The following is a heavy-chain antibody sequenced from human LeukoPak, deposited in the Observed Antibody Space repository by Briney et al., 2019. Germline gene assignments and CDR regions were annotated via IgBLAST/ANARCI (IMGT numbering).Heavy chain of an antibody. Sequence: GGSLRLSCAASGFTFSSYYMHWVRQAPGKGLVWVSRINYDGSSTSYADSVKGRFTISRDNAKNTLYLQMNSLRAEDTAVYYCTSNWGSDFGGQGTLVTVFS. CDR1: GFTFSSYY. V-gene: IGHV3-74*01. D-gene: IGHD7-27*01. J-gene: IGHJ4*02. CDR2: INYDGSST. CDR3: TSNWGSDF.